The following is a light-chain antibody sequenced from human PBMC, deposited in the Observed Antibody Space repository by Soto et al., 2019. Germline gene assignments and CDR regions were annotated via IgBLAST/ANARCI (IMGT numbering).Light chain of an antibody. CDR1: SSDVAEYKY. CDR2: DVS. J-gene: IGLJ1*01. Sequence: QSALTQPASVSGSPGQSITISCTETSSDVAEYKYVSWYQQHPGRAPKLIIYDVSNRPSGVSNRFSGSKSGSTASLTISGLQVEDRAIYYSTAYPTSIPLFAFGPGTKLTV. V-gene: IGLV2-14*03. CDR3: TAYPTSIPLFA.